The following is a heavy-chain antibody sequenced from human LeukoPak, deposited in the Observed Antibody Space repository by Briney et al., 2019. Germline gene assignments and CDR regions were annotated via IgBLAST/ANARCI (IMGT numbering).Heavy chain of an antibody. J-gene: IGHJ6*02. CDR2: IWYDGSNK. D-gene: IGHD2-2*01. CDR3: ARGRYCSSTSCYHPYYYYGMDV. V-gene: IGHV3-33*01. CDR1: GFTFSSYG. Sequence: GRSLRLSCAASGFTFSSYGMPWVRQTPGKGLEWVAVIWYDGSNKYYADSVKGRFTISRDNSKNTLYLQMNSLRAEDTAVYYCARGRYCSSTSCYHPYYYYGMDVWGQGTTVTVSS.